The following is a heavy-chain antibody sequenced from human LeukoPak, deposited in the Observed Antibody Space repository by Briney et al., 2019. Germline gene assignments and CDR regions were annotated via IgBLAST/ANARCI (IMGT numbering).Heavy chain of an antibody. J-gene: IGHJ4*02. CDR2: IYHSGST. V-gene: IGHV4-61*03. D-gene: IGHD3-22*01. CDR3: ARGQWLPVFDF. CDR1: GDSVSSNSLA. Sequence: SQTLSLTCAISGDSVSSNSLAWSWIRQPPGKGLEWIGYIYHSGSTKYNPSLKSRVTISVDTSKNHFSLKLSSVTAADTAVYYCARGQWLPVFDFWGQGTLVTVSS.